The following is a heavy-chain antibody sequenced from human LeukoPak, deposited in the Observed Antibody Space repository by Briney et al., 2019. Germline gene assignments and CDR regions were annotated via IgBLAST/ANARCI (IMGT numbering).Heavy chain of an antibody. J-gene: IGHJ4*02. V-gene: IGHV3-23*01. D-gene: IGHD4-17*01. Sequence: GGPLTLSCAASGFTFSSYAMSWVRQAPGKGLGGVSAISGSGGRTYYADSVKGGFTISRDNSKNTLYLQMNSLRAEDTAVYYCAARMTTVSTEHDYWGQGTLVTVSS. CDR1: GFTFSSYA. CDR3: AARMTTVSTEHDY. CDR2: ISGSGGRT.